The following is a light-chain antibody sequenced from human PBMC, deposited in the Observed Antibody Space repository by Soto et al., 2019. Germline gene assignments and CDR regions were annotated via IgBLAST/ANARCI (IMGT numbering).Light chain of an antibody. J-gene: IGKJ5*01. CDR2: ATS. CDR1: RNVSIY. Sequence: EIPLTQSPSSLAASVGDRLTLTCRASRNVSIYLNWYQHKPGKGSTLLIHATSNLQIGVPSRFSGSGSRTEFTRTISSLEPEDFGTYYCQQSYKMPSFGQGTRLVIK. V-gene: IGKV1-39*01. CDR3: QQSYKMPS.